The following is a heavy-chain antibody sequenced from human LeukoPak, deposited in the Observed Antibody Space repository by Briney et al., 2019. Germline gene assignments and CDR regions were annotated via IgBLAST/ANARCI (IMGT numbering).Heavy chain of an antibody. V-gene: IGHV4-59*07. CDR1: GRHIRSYY. J-gene: IGHJ6*03. CDR2: IYYSGST. D-gene: IGHD3-10*01. Sequence: SDTLSLTCTVCGRHIRSYYWSWLRQPPGKGLEWIGYIYYSGSTNYNPSLKSRVTISVDTSKNQFSLKLSSVTAADTAVYYCARAGNGAYYYYFMDVWGKGTTVTVSS. CDR3: ARAGNGAYYYYFMDV.